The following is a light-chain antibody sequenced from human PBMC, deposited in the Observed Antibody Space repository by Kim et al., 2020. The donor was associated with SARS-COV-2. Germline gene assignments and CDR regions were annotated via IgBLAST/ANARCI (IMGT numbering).Light chain of an antibody. CDR2: AKN. J-gene: IGLJ3*02. CDR3: KSRDSSGNRWV. CDR1: SLRHYY. V-gene: IGLV3-19*01. Sequence: SSELTQDPAVSVALGQTVRITCQGDSLRHYYATWYQQKPGQAPVIIFYAKNRRPSGIPDRFSGSSSGNTASLAITGAQAEDEADYYCKSRDSSGNRWVFGGGTQLTVL.